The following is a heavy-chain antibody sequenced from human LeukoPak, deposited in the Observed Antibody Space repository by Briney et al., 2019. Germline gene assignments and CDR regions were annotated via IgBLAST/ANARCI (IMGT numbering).Heavy chain of an antibody. Sequence: GGSLRLSCAASGFTFSDYYMNWVRQAPGKGLEWVSSISSSSSYIYYADSVKARFTISRDNAKNSLYLQMNSLRAEDTAVYYCARDLYTIFGVVNTFDYWGQGTLVTVSS. J-gene: IGHJ4*02. CDR3: ARDLYTIFGVVNTFDY. CDR2: ISSSSSYI. V-gene: IGHV3-21*01. D-gene: IGHD3-3*01. CDR1: GFTFSDYY.